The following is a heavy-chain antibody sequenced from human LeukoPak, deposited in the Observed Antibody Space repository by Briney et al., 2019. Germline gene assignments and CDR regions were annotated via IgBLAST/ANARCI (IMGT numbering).Heavy chain of an antibody. Sequence: GGSLRLSCAASGFTFSSYSMNWVRQAPGKGLEWVSSISSSSSYIYYADSVKGRFTISRDNAKNSLYLQMNSLRAEDTAVYYCARSGIAAAGRDYWGQGTLVTVSS. CDR2: ISSSSSYI. V-gene: IGHV3-21*01. CDR1: GFTFSSYS. D-gene: IGHD6-13*01. CDR3: ARSGIAAAGRDY. J-gene: IGHJ4*02.